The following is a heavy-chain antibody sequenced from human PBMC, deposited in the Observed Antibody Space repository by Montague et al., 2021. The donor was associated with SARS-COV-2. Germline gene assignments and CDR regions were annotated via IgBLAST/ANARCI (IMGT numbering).Heavy chain of an antibody. CDR3: VRGATRAFDY. V-gene: IGHV4-59*01. CDR2: IFYRGTT. D-gene: IGHD2-2*01. CDR1: GDSLTYFY. J-gene: IGHJ4*02. Sequence: SETLSLTCTVSGDSLTYFYWSRIRQSPGKGLEWIGNIFYRGTTNYNPSLKGRVTISVDTSKNQFSLNLTSVTAADTAVYYCVRGATRAFDYWGQGTLVTVSS.